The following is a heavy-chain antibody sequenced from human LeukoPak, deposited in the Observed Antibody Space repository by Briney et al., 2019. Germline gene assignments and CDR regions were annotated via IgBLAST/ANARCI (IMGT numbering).Heavy chain of an antibody. CDR3: ARSRAVVAGAIDY. J-gene: IGHJ4*02. V-gene: IGHV4-59*01. CDR2: IYYSGST. CDR1: GGSISSYY. Sequence: SETLSLTCTLSGGSISSYYWSWIRQPPGKGLEWIGYIYYSGSTNYNPSLKSRVTISVDTSKNQFSLKLSSVTAADTAVYYCARSRAVVAGAIDYWGQGTLVTVSS. D-gene: IGHD2-15*01.